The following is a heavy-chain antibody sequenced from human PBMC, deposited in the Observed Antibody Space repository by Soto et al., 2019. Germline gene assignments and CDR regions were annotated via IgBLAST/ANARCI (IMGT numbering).Heavy chain of an antibody. J-gene: IGHJ4*02. D-gene: IGHD2-15*01. V-gene: IGHV4-34*01. Sequence: SETLSLTCAVYGGSLSGYYWSWIRQPPGKGLEWIGEINHSGSTNYNPSLKSRVAISVDTSKNQCSLKLSSVTAADTAVYYCARAASRYCSGAGCYFGRDYLGQGILVTVYS. CDR1: GGSLSGYY. CDR3: ARAASRYCSGAGCYFGRDY. CDR2: INHSGST.